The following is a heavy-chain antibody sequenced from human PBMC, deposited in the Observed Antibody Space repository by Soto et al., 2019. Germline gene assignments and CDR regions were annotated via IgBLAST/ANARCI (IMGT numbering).Heavy chain of an antibody. CDR2: IYYSGST. CDR1: GGSITSSY. Sequence: QVQLQESGPGLVKPSETLSLTCTVSGGSITSSYWSWIRQPPGKGLEWIGYIYYSGSTNYNPSLRSRVTISVDTSTNQFSLNLSSVTAADTAVYFCARGLRYFDWLGQGTLVTVSS. V-gene: IGHV4-59*01. J-gene: IGHJ4*02. D-gene: IGHD3-9*01. CDR3: ARGLRYFDW.